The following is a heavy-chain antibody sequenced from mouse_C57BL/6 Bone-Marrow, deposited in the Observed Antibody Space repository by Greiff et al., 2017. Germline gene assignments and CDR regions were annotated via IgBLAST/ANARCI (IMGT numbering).Heavy chain of an antibody. V-gene: IGHV1-82*01. D-gene: IGHD1-1*01. J-gene: IGHJ2*01. CDR3: ARITTVVASDY. CDR1: GYAFSSSW. Sequence: VQLQQSRPELVKPGASVKISCKASGYAFSSSWMNWVKQRPGKGLEWIGRIYPGDGDTNYNGKFKGKATLTADKSSSTAYMQLSSLTSEDSAVYFCARITTVVASDYWGQGTTLTVSS. CDR2: IYPGDGDT.